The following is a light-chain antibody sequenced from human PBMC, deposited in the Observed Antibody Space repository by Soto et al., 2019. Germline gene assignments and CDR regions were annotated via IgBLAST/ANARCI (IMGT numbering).Light chain of an antibody. J-gene: IGKJ1*01. CDR3: QQYNGYPWT. CDR2: GAS. Sequence: EIVLTQSPGTLSLSPGERATLSCRASQSVSSSYLAWYQQKPGQSPRLLIYGASSRATGIPDRFSGSGSGTDFTLTITSLQPDDFATYYCQQYNGYPWTFGQGTKVDIK. CDR1: QSVSSSY. V-gene: IGKV3-20*01.